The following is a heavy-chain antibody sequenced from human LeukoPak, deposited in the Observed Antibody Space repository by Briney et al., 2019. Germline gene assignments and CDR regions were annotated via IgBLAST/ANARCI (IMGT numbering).Heavy chain of an antibody. J-gene: IGHJ4*02. D-gene: IGHD6-13*01. V-gene: IGHV3-21*01. CDR3: ARGSAAGTFDY. Sequence: GGSLRLSCAASGFTFSSYSMNWVRHAPGKGLELVSSISSSSSYIYYADSVKGRFTISRDNAKNSLYLQMNSLRAEDTAVYYCARGSAAGTFDYWGQGTLVTVSS. CDR2: ISSSSSYI. CDR1: GFTFSSYS.